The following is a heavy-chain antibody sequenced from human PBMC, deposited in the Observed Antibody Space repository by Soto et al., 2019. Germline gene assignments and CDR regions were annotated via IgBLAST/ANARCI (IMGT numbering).Heavy chain of an antibody. CDR1: GFTFSSYG. Sequence: QVQLVESGGGVVQPGRSLRPSCAASGFTFSSYGMHWVRQAPGKGLEWVAVISYDGSNKYYADSVKGRFTISRDNSKNTLYLQMNSLRAEDTAVYYCANPLRSYYYYGMDVWGQGTTVTVSS. J-gene: IGHJ6*02. CDR3: ANPLRSYYYYGMDV. D-gene: IGHD5-12*01. CDR2: ISYDGSNK. V-gene: IGHV3-30*18.